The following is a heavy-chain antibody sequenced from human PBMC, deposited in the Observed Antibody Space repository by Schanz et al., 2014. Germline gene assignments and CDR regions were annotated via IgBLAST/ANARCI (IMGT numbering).Heavy chain of an antibody. J-gene: IGHJ4*02. D-gene: IGHD3-22*01. CDR1: GFTFSSYA. Sequence: EVQLLESGGGLVQPGGSLRLSCAASGFTFSSYAMSWVRQAPGKGLEWVSAISGGGGTTYYADSVKGRFTISRDNSKNTLYLQMDSLRAEDTAVYYCAKDRSWGYGGSGYFDYWGQGTLVTVSS. CDR2: ISGGGGTT. CDR3: AKDRSWGYGGSGYFDY. V-gene: IGHV3-23*01.